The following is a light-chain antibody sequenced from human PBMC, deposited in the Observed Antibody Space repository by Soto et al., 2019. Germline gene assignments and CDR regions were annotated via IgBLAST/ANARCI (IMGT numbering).Light chain of an antibody. CDR1: QSVSSSF. CDR3: QQYCSSPTWT. Sequence: DIVLTQSPGTLSLSPGERATLSCRASQSVSSSFLAWYQQKPGQAPRLLIYVASSRATGIPDRFSGSGSGREFTLTISRLEPEDFAVYYCQQYCSSPTWTFGQGTKVEIK. V-gene: IGKV3-20*01. J-gene: IGKJ1*01. CDR2: VAS.